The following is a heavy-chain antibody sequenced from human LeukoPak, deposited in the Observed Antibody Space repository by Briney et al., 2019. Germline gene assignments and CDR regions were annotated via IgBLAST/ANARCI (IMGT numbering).Heavy chain of an antibody. D-gene: IGHD6-13*01. Sequence: GGSLRLSCAASGFTFSSYSMNWVRQAPGKGLEGVSSISSSSSYIYYADSVKGRFTISRDNAKNSLYLQMNSLRAEDTAVYYCASGGIAAAGYNWFDPWGQGTLVTVSS. J-gene: IGHJ5*02. CDR2: ISSSSSYI. V-gene: IGHV3-21*01. CDR1: GFTFSSYS. CDR3: ASGGIAAAGYNWFDP.